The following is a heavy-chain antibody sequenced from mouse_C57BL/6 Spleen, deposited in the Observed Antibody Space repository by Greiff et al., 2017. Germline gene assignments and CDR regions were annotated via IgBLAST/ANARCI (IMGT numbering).Heavy chain of an antibody. D-gene: IGHD1-1*01. CDR2: IYPGSGNT. J-gene: IGHJ2*01. V-gene: IGHV1-84*01. Sequence: QVQLQQSGPELVKPGASVKISCKASGYTFTDYYINWVKQRPGQGLEWIGGIYPGSGNTKYNEKVKGKATLTVDTSSSTAYMQLSSLTSEDSAVYFCAISITTIVATFNYFDYWGQGTTLTVSS. CDR1: GYTFTDYY. CDR3: AISITTIVATFNYFDY.